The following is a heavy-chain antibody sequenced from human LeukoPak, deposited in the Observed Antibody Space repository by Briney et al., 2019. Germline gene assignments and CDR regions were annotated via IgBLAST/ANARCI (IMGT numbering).Heavy chain of an antibody. CDR1: GGSISSYY. CDR2: IYYSGST. J-gene: IGHJ3*02. CDR3: ARGITMVRGVIIKLAFDI. Sequence: SETLSLTCTVSGGSISSYYWSWIRQPPGKGLEWIGTIYYSGSTYYSPSLKSRLTISVDTSNNQFSLKLSSVTAADTAVYYCARGITMVRGVIIKLAFDIWGQGTMVTVSS. D-gene: IGHD3-10*01. V-gene: IGHV4-59*12.